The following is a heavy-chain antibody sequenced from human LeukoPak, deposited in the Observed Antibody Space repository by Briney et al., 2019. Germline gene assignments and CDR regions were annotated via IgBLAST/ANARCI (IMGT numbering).Heavy chain of an antibody. CDR3: VGAADCSGGSCYYYYMDV. CDR1: GFTFSSYE. D-gene: IGHD2-15*01. V-gene: IGHV3-48*03. Sequence: GGSLRLSCAASGFTFSSYEMNWVRQAPGKGLEWVSYISSSGSTIYYADSVKGRFTISRDNAKNSLYLQMNSLRAEDTAVYYCVGAADCSGGSCYYYYMDVWGKGTTVTVSS. J-gene: IGHJ6*03. CDR2: ISSSGSTI.